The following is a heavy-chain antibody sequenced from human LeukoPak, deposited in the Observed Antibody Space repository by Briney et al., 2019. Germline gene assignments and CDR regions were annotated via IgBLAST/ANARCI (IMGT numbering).Heavy chain of an antibody. CDR3: AKDSGYDFFVDYFDY. J-gene: IGHJ4*02. CDR2: FSGGGDHT. V-gene: IGHV3-23*01. Sequence: GGSLRLSCAASGFTFSGYAMSWVRQAPGKGLEWVSTFSGGGDHTYYADSAKGRFTISRDKSKNTLHLQMNSLRVEVTAVYYCAKDSGYDFFVDYFDYWGQGTLVTVSS. CDR1: GFTFSGYA. D-gene: IGHD5-12*01.